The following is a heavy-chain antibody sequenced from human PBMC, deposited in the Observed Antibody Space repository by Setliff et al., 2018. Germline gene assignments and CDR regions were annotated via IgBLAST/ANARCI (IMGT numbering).Heavy chain of an antibody. CDR3: ARDRATVIQGVTSFFYYYMDV. CDR2: IYYSGST. V-gene: IGHV4-31*03. D-gene: IGHD3-10*01. Sequence: SETLSLTCTVSGGSISSGGYYWSWIRQHPGKGLEWIGYIYYSGSTYYNPSLKSRVTISVDTSKNQFSLKLSSVTAADTAVYYCARDRATVIQGVTSFFYYYMDVWGGGTTVTVSS. J-gene: IGHJ6*03. CDR1: GGSISSGGYY.